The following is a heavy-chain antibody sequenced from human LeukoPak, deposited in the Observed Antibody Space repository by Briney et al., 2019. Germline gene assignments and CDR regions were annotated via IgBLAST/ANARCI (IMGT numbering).Heavy chain of an antibody. CDR2: ISAYNGNT. Sequence: ASVKVSCKASGYTFTSYGISWVRQAPGQGLEWMGWISAYNGNTNYAQKLQGRVTMTTDTSTSTAYMELRSLRPDDTAVYYCARMGEYYDILTGYYEKYYFDYWGQGTLVTVSS. CDR3: ARMGEYYDILTGYYEKYYFDY. D-gene: IGHD3-9*01. CDR1: GYTFTSYG. J-gene: IGHJ4*02. V-gene: IGHV1-18*01.